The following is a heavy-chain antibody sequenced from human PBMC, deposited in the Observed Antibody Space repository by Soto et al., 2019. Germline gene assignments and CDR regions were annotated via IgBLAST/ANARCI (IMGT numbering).Heavy chain of an antibody. V-gene: IGHV1-8*01. Sequence: ASVKVSCKASGYTFTSYDINWVRQATGQGLEWMGWMNPNSGNTGYAQKFQGRVTMTRNTSISTAYMELSSLRSEDTAVYYCARAPMVGGVMVPWGQGTRVTVSS. D-gene: IGHD3-10*01. CDR2: MNPNSGNT. J-gene: IGHJ5*02. CDR1: GYTFTSYD. CDR3: ARAPMVGGVMVP.